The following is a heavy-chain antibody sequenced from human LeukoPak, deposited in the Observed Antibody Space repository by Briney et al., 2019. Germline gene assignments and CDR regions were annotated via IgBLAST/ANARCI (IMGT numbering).Heavy chain of an antibody. CDR2: ISGSGGTT. CDR1: GFTFNSYA. CDR3: ARDFYYYYGMDV. Sequence: PGGSLRLSCAASGFTFNSYAMSWVRQAPGKGLEWVSAISGSGGTTSSADSVKGRFTISRDNAKNTLYLQMNSLRAEDTAVYYCARDFYYYYGMDVWGQGTTVTVSS. V-gene: IGHV3-23*01. J-gene: IGHJ6*02.